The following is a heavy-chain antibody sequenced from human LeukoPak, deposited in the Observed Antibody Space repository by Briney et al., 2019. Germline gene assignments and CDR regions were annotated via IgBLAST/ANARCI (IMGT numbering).Heavy chain of an antibody. CDR3: ARFVGATPTYYYYYMDV. Sequence: PSETLSLTCTVSGGSISSHYWSWIRQPPGKGLEWIGYIYYSGSTNYNPSLKSRVTISVDTSENQFSLKLSSVTAADTAVYYCARFVGATPTYYYYYMDVWGKGTTVTVSS. V-gene: IGHV4-59*11. CDR2: IYYSGST. D-gene: IGHD1-26*01. J-gene: IGHJ6*03. CDR1: GGSISSHY.